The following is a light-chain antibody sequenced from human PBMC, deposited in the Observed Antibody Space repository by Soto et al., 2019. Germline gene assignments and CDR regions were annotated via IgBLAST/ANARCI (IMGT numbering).Light chain of an antibody. CDR3: SSYAGSYTLWV. CDR2: EVS. V-gene: IGLV2-14*01. CDR1: SSDIGRYNY. J-gene: IGLJ3*02. Sequence: QSVLTQPASVSGSPGQSTTISCTGTSSDIGRYNYVSWYQQHPGKAPKLMISEVSNRPSGVSSRFSGSKSGNTASLTISGLQTEDEADYYCSSYAGSYTLWVFGGGTKLTVL.